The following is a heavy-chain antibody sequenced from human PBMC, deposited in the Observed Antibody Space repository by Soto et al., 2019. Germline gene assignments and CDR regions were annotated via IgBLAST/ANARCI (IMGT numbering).Heavy chain of an antibody. Sequence: QVQLVESGGGLVKPGGSLRLSCAASGFTFSDYYMSWIRQAPGKGLEWVSYIGSSSSYTNYADSVKGRFTISRDSAKNALYLQMNSLRAEDTAVYYGARDADILTGSDAFDIWGQGTMVTVSS. V-gene: IGHV3-11*05. D-gene: IGHD3-9*01. CDR2: IGSSSSYT. CDR1: GFTFSDYY. CDR3: ARDADILTGSDAFDI. J-gene: IGHJ3*02.